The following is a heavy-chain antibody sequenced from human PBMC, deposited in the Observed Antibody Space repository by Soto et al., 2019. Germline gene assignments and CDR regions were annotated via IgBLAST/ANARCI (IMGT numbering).Heavy chain of an antibody. D-gene: IGHD6-19*01. V-gene: IGHV1-58*02. CDR3: EADYSSGWWPYYYGMDV. CDR1: GFTFTSSA. J-gene: IGHJ6*02. Sequence: QMQLVQSGPEVKKPGTSVKVSCKASGFTFTSSAMQWVRQARGQRLEWIGWIVVGSGNTNYAQKFQERVTITRDMSTSTADMELSSLRSEDTAVYYCEADYSSGWWPYYYGMDVWGQGTTVTVSS. CDR2: IVVGSGNT.